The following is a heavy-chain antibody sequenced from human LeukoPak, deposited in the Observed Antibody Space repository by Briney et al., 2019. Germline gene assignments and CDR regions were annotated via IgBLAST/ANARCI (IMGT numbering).Heavy chain of an antibody. CDR1: GGSISSSSYY. D-gene: IGHD4/OR15-4a*01. Sequence: PSETLSLTCTVSGGSISSSSYYWGWIRQPPGKGLEWIGSIYYSGSTYYNPSLKSRVTISVDTSKNQFSLKLSSVTAADTAVYYCARVDYAGKDAFDIWGQGTMVTVSS. CDR3: ARVDYAGKDAFDI. V-gene: IGHV4-39*01. CDR2: IYYSGST. J-gene: IGHJ3*02.